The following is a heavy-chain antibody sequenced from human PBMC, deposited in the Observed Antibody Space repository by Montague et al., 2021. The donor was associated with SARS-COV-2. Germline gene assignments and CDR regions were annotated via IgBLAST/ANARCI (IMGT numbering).Heavy chain of an antibody. D-gene: IGHD1-1*01. J-gene: IGHJ4*02. V-gene: IGHV4-39*07. CDR1: GCSISSSSYY. CDR3: ARGRRYPSQRKCHFDH. Sequence: SETLSLTCTVSGCSISSSSYYWGWIRQLPGKGLEWIGSIYYSGTTYYNPSLKGRFTISVDTSRNQFSLKLKSLTAADTAEYFCARGRRYPSQRKCHFDHWGQGTLVTVSS. CDR2: IYYSGTT.